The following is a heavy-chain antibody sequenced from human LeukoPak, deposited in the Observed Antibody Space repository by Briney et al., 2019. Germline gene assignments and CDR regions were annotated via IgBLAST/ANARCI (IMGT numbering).Heavy chain of an antibody. Sequence: PSETLSLTCTVSGGSISNYYWNWLRQPPGKGLEWIGYIYYSGGTNYNPSLSGRVSMSLDTSKNQFSLRLTSVTAADTAVYYCARGFDSKSTYFDYWGQGTLVTVSS. CDR2: IYYSGGT. CDR3: ARGFDSKSTYFDY. D-gene: IGHD5-12*01. CDR1: GGSISNYY. V-gene: IGHV4-59*01. J-gene: IGHJ4*02.